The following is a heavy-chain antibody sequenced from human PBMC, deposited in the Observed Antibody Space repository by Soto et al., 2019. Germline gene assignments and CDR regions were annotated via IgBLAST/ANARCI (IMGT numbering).Heavy chain of an antibody. CDR2: ISGGSNT. V-gene: IGHV3-23*01. J-gene: IGHJ4*02. Sequence: EVQLLESGGGLVQPGGSLRLSCAASGFTFSSYAMNWVRQAPGKGLEWVSSISGGSNTYYADSVKGRFTISRDNSKNTLYLQMNSLRAEDTAIYFCAKCPSSTVTTYFDYWGQGTLVTVSS. D-gene: IGHD4-17*01. CDR1: GFTFSSYA. CDR3: AKCPSSTVTTYFDY.